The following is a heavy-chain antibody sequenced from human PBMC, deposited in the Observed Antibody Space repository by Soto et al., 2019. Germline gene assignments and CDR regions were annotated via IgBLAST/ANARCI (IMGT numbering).Heavy chain of an antibody. CDR2: IIPIFGTA. CDR1: GGTFSSYA. Sequence: GASVKVSCKASGGTFSSYAISWVRQAPGQGLEWMGGIIPIFGTANYAQKFQGRVTITADESTSTAYMELSSLRSEDTAVYYCARGPYYDFWTYYYYGMDVWGQGTTVTVSS. V-gene: IGHV1-69*13. J-gene: IGHJ6*02. D-gene: IGHD3-3*01. CDR3: ARGPYYDFWTYYYYGMDV.